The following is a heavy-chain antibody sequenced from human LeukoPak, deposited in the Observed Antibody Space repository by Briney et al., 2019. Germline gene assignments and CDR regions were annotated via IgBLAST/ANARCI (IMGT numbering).Heavy chain of an antibody. D-gene: IGHD3-22*01. CDR3: ARGLPLRYYDSSGYSERYYYFDY. J-gene: IGHJ4*02. CDR1: GYTFTSYG. CDR2: ISAYNGNT. Sequence: ASVKVSCKASGYTFTSYGISWVRQAPGQGLEWMGWISAYNGNTNYAQKLQGRVTMTTDTSTGTAYMELRSLRSDDTAVYYCARGLPLRYYDSSGYSERYYYFDYWGQGTLVTVSS. V-gene: IGHV1-18*01.